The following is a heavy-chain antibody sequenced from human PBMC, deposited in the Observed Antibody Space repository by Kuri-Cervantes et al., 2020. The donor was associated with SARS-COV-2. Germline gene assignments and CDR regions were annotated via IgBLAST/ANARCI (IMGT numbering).Heavy chain of an antibody. V-gene: IGHV3-7*01. CDR3: ARVITVTTHLFWFDP. J-gene: IGHJ5*02. CDR1: KFTFSNYW. D-gene: IGHD4-17*01. CDR2: IKQDGSVK. Sequence: GESLKISCAASKFTFSNYWMNWVRQAPGKGLEWVANIKQDGSVKYYVDSVKGRFTISRDNAKNSLYLQMNSLRAEDTAVYYCARVITVTTHLFWFDPWGQGTLVTVSS.